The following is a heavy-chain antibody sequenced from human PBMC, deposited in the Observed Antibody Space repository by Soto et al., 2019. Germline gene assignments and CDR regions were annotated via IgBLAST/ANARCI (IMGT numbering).Heavy chain of an antibody. D-gene: IGHD6-6*01. Sequence: ASVKVSCKASGGTFSSYAISWVRQAPGQGLEWMGGIIPIFGTANYAQKFQGRVTITADESTSTAYMELSSLRSEDTAVYYCAREWVDSSSSGYYFDYWGQGTLVTVSS. CDR1: GGTFSSYA. V-gene: IGHV1-69*13. J-gene: IGHJ4*02. CDR3: AREWVDSSSSGYYFDY. CDR2: IIPIFGTA.